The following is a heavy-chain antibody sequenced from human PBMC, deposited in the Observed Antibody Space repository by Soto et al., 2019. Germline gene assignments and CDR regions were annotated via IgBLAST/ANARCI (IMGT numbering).Heavy chain of an antibody. D-gene: IGHD3-22*01. CDR3: ARDRRNYYDSSFFDY. CDR2: IWYDGSNK. V-gene: IGHV3-33*01. CDR1: GFTFSRYG. Sequence: QVQLVESGGGVVQPGRSLRLSCAASGFTFSRYGMHWVRQAPGKGLEWVAVIWYDGSNKYYADSVKGRFTISRDNSKNTLYLQMNSLRAEDTAVYYCARDRRNYYDSSFFDYWGQGTLVTVSS. J-gene: IGHJ4*02.